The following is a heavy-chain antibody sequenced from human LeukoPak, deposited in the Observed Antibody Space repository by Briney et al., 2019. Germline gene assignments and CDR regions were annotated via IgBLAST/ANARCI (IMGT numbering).Heavy chain of an antibody. CDR1: GFTFRNYW. CDR3: ARDGGLHTNFDY. D-gene: IGHD2-15*01. J-gene: IGHJ4*02. Sequence: GGSLRLSCAASGFTFRNYWMGWVRQAPGKGLEGVANTKPDGTAEYYADSVRGRFTTSRDNANNFLYLQMNSPRGEDTAVYYCARDGGLHTNFDYWGQGTLVTVSS. V-gene: IGHV3-7*01. CDR2: TKPDGTAE.